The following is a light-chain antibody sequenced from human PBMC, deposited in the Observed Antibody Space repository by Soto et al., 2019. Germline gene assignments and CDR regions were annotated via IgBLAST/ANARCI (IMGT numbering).Light chain of an antibody. CDR1: QSVRGN. CDR3: HHFGSLPET. Sequence: EIVMTQSPATLSVSPGERVTLSCRASQSVRGNLAWYQQKPGRAPRLLFYSASSRATGIPDRFSGSGSGTDFTLTISRLEPEDFAVYYCHHFGSLPETFGQGTNVE. J-gene: IGKJ1*01. V-gene: IGKV3-20*01. CDR2: SAS.